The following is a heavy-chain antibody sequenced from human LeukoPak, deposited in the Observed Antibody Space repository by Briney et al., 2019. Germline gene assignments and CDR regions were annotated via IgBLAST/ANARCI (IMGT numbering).Heavy chain of an antibody. D-gene: IGHD2-2*02. J-gene: IGHJ4*02. Sequence: ASVKVSWKASGYTFTSYYMHWVRQAPGQGLEWMGIINPSGGSTSYAQKFQGRVTMTSDTSTSTVYMELSSLRSEDTAVYYCARDIVVVPAAIGGLDYWGQGTLVTVSS. V-gene: IGHV1-46*01. CDR2: INPSGGST. CDR3: ARDIVVVPAAIGGLDY. CDR1: GYTFTSYY.